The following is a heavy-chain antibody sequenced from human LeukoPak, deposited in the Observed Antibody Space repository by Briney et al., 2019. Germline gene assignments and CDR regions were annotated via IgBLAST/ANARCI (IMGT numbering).Heavy chain of an antibody. D-gene: IGHD3-9*01. J-gene: IGHJ4*02. CDR2: ISAYNGNT. V-gene: IGHV1-18*01. Sequence: ASVKVSCKASGGTFSSYAISWVRPAPGQGLEWMGWISAYNGNTNYAQKLQGRVTMTTDTSTSTAYMELRSLRSDDTAVYYCASSAGYDILTAYLLDYWGQGTLVTVSS. CDR1: GGTFSSYA. CDR3: ASSAGYDILTAYLLDY.